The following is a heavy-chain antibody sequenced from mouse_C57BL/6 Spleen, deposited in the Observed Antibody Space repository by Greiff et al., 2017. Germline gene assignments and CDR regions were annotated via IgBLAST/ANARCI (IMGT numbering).Heavy chain of an antibody. Sequence: QVQLQQPGAELVKPGASVKLSCKASGYTFTSYWMHWVKQRPGRGLEWIGRIDPNSGGTKYNEKFKSKATLTVDTPSSTAYMQLSSLTSEDSAVYYCARGRDGNYEENWYFDVWGTGTTVTVSS. J-gene: IGHJ1*03. V-gene: IGHV1-72*01. CDR1: GYTFTSYW. CDR3: ARGRDGNYEENWYFDV. D-gene: IGHD2-1*01. CDR2: IDPNSGGT.